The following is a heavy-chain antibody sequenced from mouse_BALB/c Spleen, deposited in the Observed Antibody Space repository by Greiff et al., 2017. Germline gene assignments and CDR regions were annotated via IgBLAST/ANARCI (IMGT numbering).Heavy chain of an antibody. V-gene: IGHV5-12-2*01. CDR3: ARTTVAHWYFDV. Sequence: EVKLMESGGGLVQPGGSLKLSCAASGFTFSSYTMSWVRQTPEKRLEWVAYISNGGGSTYYPDTVKGRFTISRDNAKNTLYLQMSSLKSEDTAMYYCARTTVAHWYFDVWGAGTTVTVSS. J-gene: IGHJ1*01. CDR2: ISNGGGST. D-gene: IGHD1-1*01. CDR1: GFTFSSYT.